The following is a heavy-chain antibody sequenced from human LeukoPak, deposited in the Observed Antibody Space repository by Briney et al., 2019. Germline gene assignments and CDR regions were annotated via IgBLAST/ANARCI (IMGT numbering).Heavy chain of an antibody. J-gene: IGHJ4*02. D-gene: IGHD5-12*01. Sequence: GGSLRLSCAASGFTFSSYAMSWVRQAPGQGLEWVSAISGSGGSTYYADSVKGRFTISRDNAKNSMYLQMNSLRAEDTAVYYCARDQSRYSGYDATGIDYWGQGTLVTVSS. CDR3: ARDQSRYSGYDATGIDY. CDR2: ISGSGGST. CDR1: GFTFSSYA. V-gene: IGHV3-23*01.